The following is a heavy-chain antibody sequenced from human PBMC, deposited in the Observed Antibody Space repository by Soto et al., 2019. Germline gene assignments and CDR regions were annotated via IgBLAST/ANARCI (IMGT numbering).Heavy chain of an antibody. J-gene: IGHJ4*02. D-gene: IGHD3-3*01. CDR2: INPNSGGT. Sequence: PSVKVSCKASGYTFTGYYMHWVRQAPGQGLEWMGWINPNSGGTNYAQKFQGWVTMTRDTSISTAYMELSRLRSDDTAVYYCARELAPVFGVVIMGAFDYWGQGTLVTVSS. V-gene: IGHV1-2*04. CDR3: ARELAPVFGVVIMGAFDY. CDR1: GYTFTGYY.